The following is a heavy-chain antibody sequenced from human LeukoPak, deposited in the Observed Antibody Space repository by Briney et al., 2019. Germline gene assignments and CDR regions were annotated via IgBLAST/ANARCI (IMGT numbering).Heavy chain of an antibody. CDR3: ATTFYDFWSGYYPDY. CDR2: IYYSGST. D-gene: IGHD3-3*01. V-gene: IGHV4-39*07. Sequence: SETLSLTCTVPGGSISSSSYYWGWIRQPPGKGLEWIGSIYYSGSTYYNPSLKSRVTISVDTSKNQFSLKLSSVTAADTAVYYCATTFYDFWSGYYPDYWGQGTLVTVSS. CDR1: GGSISSSSYY. J-gene: IGHJ4*02.